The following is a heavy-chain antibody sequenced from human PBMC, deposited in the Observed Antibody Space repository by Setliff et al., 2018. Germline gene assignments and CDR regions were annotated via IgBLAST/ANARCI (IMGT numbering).Heavy chain of an antibody. CDR2: IYYTGST. CDR1: GDSISSHF. Sequence: SETLSLTCTVSGDSISSHFWTWIRQPPGKGLEWVGHIYYTGSTSYNASVKSRVTVSLDTSKNQFSLKLTSVTAADTAVNYCARARYSSGWYGGGGAFYYMDAWGKGTTVTVSS. D-gene: IGHD6-19*01. V-gene: IGHV4-59*08. J-gene: IGHJ6*03. CDR3: ARARYSSGWYGGGGAFYYMDA.